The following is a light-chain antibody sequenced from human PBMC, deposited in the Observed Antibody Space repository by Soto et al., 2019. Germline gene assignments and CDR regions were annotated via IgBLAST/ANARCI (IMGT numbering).Light chain of an antibody. CDR3: QYDDEFRWT. V-gene: IGKV3-20*01. J-gene: IGKJ1*01. CDR1: QSVVTSY. CDR2: GAL. Sequence: VLTLTPRALFTYAGYGATLSSGSTQSVVTSYLAWYQQKYGQAPRLLIYGALYRAPGIPDRFSGSGSGTDFTLSICSLEPEDFAVYCCQYDDEFRWTFGQGCKVEIK.